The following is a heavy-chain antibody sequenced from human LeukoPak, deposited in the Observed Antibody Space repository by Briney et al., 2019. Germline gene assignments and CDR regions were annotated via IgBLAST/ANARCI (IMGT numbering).Heavy chain of an antibody. CDR2: IYSSGGP. V-gene: IGHV4-39*01. Sequence: SETLSLTCTVSGGSISSRTYYWGWIRQPPGKGLEWIGSIYSSGGPSYNPSLKSRVTISVDTSNNQFSVKLTSVTAADTAVYYCARAIAVAGAQCFDYWGQGTLVTASS. CDR3: ARAIAVAGAQCFDY. CDR1: GGSISSRTYY. D-gene: IGHD6-19*01. J-gene: IGHJ4*02.